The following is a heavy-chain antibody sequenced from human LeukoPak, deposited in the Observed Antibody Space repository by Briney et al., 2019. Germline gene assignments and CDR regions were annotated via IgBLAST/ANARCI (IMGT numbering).Heavy chain of an antibody. CDR2: ISGSGSST. V-gene: IGHV3-23*01. Sequence: GGSLRLSCAASGFTFSSYAMSWVRQAPGKGLEWVSAISGSGSSTYYADSVKGRFTISRDNSKNTLYLQMNSLRAEDTAVYYCAKSESRRTMIVVVITPFDYWGQGTLVTVSS. CDR3: AKSESRRTMIVVVITPFDY. J-gene: IGHJ4*02. CDR1: GFTFSSYA. D-gene: IGHD3-22*01.